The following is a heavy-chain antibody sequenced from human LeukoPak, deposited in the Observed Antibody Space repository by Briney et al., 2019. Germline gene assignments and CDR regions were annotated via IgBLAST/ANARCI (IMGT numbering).Heavy chain of an antibody. CDR3: LYSSGYYSIYAFDI. D-gene: IGHD3-22*01. CDR2: MNPNSGNT. V-gene: IGHV1-8*01. Sequence: ASVKVSCKASGYTFTSYDINWVRQATGQGLEWVGWMNPNSGNTGYAQKFQGRVTMTRNTSISTAYMELSSLRSEDTAVYYCLYSSGYYSIYAFDIWGQGTMVTVSS. J-gene: IGHJ3*02. CDR1: GYTFTSYD.